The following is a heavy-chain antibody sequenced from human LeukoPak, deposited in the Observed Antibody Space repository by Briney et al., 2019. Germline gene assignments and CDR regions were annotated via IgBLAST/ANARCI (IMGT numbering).Heavy chain of an antibody. CDR3: ARSVGGDTASDY. Sequence: GGSLRLSCAASGFTLSSYVMHWVRQAPGKGLEWVAVISYDGSNKYYADSVKGRFTISRDNSKDTLYLQMNSLRAEDTAVYYCARSVGGDTASDYWGQGTLVTVSS. V-gene: IGHV3-30-3*01. D-gene: IGHD2-21*02. J-gene: IGHJ4*02. CDR1: GFTLSSYV. CDR2: ISYDGSNK.